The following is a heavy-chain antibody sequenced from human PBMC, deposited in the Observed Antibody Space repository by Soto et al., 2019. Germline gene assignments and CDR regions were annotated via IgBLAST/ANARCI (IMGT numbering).Heavy chain of an antibody. Sequence: PVGSLRLSCEASGFLFSTYEMNWVRQAPGKGLEWISYISSSGSTLYHADSVKGRFTISRDDAKNSLFLQMESLRADDTAIYYCARAGWVEVAGKHFDYWGQGTPVTVSS. D-gene: IGHD2-15*01. CDR2: ISSSGSTL. CDR3: ARAGWVEVAGKHFDY. J-gene: IGHJ4*02. V-gene: IGHV3-48*03. CDR1: GFLFSTYE.